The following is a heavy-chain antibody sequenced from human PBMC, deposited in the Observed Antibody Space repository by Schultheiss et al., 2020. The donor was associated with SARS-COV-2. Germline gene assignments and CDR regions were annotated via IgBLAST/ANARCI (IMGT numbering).Heavy chain of an antibody. Sequence: ETLSLTCTVSGGSISSGGYYWSWIRQHPGKGLEWVSSISSSGGSTYYADSVKGRFTISRDNSKNTLYLQMNSLRGEDTAVYYCAKRGGDGAFDIWGQGTMVTVSS. CDR2: ISSSGGST. CDR3: AKRGGDGAFDI. CDR1: GGSISSGGYY. D-gene: IGHD3-16*01. V-gene: IGHV3-23*01. J-gene: IGHJ3*02.